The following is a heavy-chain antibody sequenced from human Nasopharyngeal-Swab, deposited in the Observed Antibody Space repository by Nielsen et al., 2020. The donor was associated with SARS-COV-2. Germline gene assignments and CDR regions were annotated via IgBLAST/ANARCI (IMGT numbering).Heavy chain of an antibody. Sequence: GESLKLSCAASGFTFSSYAMSWVRQAPGKGLEWVSAISGSGGSTYYADSVKGRFTISRDNSKNTLYLQMNSLRAEDTAVYYCAMAMDFALDYWGQGTLVTVSS. CDR3: AMAMDFALDY. CDR1: GFTFSSYA. J-gene: IGHJ4*02. V-gene: IGHV3-23*01. CDR2: ISGSGGST. D-gene: IGHD2-2*03.